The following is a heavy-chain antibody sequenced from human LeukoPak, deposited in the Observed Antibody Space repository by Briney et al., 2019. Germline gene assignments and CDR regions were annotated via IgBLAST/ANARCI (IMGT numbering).Heavy chain of an antibody. V-gene: IGHV3-43*02. D-gene: IGHD3-22*01. CDR2: ISGDGSRT. CDR3: AKDNLPFDCSGYQLDH. J-gene: IGHJ4*02. Sequence: ESGGSLRLSCAASGFTFDDYAMHWVRQAPGKGLEWVSLISGDGSRTYYADSVKGRFTASRDNSKNSLHLQMNSLRSEDTALYYCAKDNLPFDCSGYQLDHWGQGTLVTVSS. CDR1: GFTFDDYA.